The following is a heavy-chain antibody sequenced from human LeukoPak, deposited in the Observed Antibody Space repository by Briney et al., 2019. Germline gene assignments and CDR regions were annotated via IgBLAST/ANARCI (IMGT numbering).Heavy chain of an antibody. Sequence: PSETLSLTCTVSGGSISSGGYYWSWIRQPPGKGLEWIGYIYHSGSTYYNPSLKSRVTISVDRSKNQFSLKLSSVTAADTAVYYCARSYGVYDILTGYYTPYYFDYWGQGTLVTVSS. CDR1: GGSISSGGYY. CDR3: ARSYGVYDILTGYYTPYYFDY. J-gene: IGHJ4*02. CDR2: IYHSGST. V-gene: IGHV4-30-2*01. D-gene: IGHD3-9*01.